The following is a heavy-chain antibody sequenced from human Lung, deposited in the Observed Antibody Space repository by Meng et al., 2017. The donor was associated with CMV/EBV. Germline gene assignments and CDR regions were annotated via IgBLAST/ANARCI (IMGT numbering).Heavy chain of an antibody. V-gene: IGHV3-30*02. CDR3: AKNGQGTSGWFYFDL. CDR1: GFSFSNYD. D-gene: IGHD6-19*01. J-gene: IGHJ4*02. Sequence: GESLKISCAASGFSFSNYDMHWVRQAPGKGLEWVAIIRYDGSNKYNTDSVKGRFTISRDNSKNTLSLQMNSLGAEDTAVYYCAKNGQGTSGWFYFDLWGQGTLVT. CDR2: IRYDGSNK.